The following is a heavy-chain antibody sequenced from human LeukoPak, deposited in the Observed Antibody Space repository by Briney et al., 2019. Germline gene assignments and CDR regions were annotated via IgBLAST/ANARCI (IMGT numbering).Heavy chain of an antibody. CDR1: GFTFSSYA. CDR3: AKMPSVVVPDAISWFDP. CDR2: ISGSGGST. V-gene: IGHV3-23*01. D-gene: IGHD2-2*01. Sequence: PGGSLRLSCAASGFTFSSYAMSWVRQAPGKGLEWVSAISGSGGSTYYADSVKGRFTISRDNSKNTLYLQMNSLRAEDTAVYYCAKMPSVVVPDAISWFDPWGQGTLVTVSS. J-gene: IGHJ5*02.